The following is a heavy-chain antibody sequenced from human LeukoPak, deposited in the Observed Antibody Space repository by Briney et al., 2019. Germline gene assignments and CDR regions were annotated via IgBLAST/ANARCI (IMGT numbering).Heavy chain of an antibody. Sequence: GGSLRLSCEASGFTFSDYYMSWIRQAPGNVLDWVSYISSSGSTIYYADSVKGRFTISRDNAKNSLYLQMNSLRAEDTAVYYCARDAGSGSFDYWGQGTLVTVSS. D-gene: IGHD1-26*01. J-gene: IGHJ4*02. CDR3: ARDAGSGSFDY. V-gene: IGHV3-11*01. CDR1: GFTFSDYY. CDR2: ISSSGSTI.